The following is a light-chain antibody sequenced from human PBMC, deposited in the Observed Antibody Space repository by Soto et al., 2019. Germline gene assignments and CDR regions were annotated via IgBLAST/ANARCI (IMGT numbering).Light chain of an antibody. Sequence: QSVLTQPPSASGTPGQRITISCSGSSFNIGSHTVNWHQQVPGTAPKLLIYSNNERPSGVPDRFSGSKSGTSASLAISGLQSGDEADYYCATCDDSLGRRVLFGGGTKLTVL. V-gene: IGLV1-44*01. J-gene: IGLJ3*02. CDR3: ATCDDSLGRRVL. CDR1: SFNIGSHT. CDR2: SNN.